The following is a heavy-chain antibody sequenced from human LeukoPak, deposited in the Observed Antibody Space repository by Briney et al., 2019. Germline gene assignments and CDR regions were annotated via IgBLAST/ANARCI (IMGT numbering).Heavy chain of an antibody. CDR2: INDSGST. CDR3: ARANYYDSSGYYAN. Sequence: SETLSLTCAAYGGSFRGCYWIWILQPPGKGLKWIGEINDSGSTNYNPSLKSRVTISVDTSKNQFSLKLSSVTAADTAVYYCARANYYDSSGYYANWGQGTLVTVSS. J-gene: IGHJ4*02. V-gene: IGHV4-34*01. CDR1: GGSFRGCY. D-gene: IGHD3-22*01.